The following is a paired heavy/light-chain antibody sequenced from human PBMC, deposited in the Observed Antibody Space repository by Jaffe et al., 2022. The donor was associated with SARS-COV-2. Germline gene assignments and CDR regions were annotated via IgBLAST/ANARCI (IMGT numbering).Heavy chain of an antibody. Sequence: QVSLVQSGAEVKKPGSSVMVSCKASGGTFRTYAITWVRQAPGQGLEWMGGIVPIFGTTNYAQKFQGRLTITADKSTGTAYMELNSLTSDDTAIYYCAPEPGLRHFDATDDFWGPGSLVTVTA. CDR1: GGTFRTYA. CDR3: APEPGLRHFDATDDF. V-gene: IGHV1-69*06. CDR2: IVPIFGTT. D-gene: IGHD3-9*01. J-gene: IGHJ2*01.
Light chain of an antibody. Sequence: DIQMTQSPSSLSASVGDSVTITCRASQGIGNYLAWFQQKPGKAPESLIHSASTLRRGVPSRFSGSGFGTDFTLTISSLRPEDFATYYCQQYHTYPWSFGHGTRVEI. CDR2: SAS. CDR1: QGIGNY. CDR3: QQYHTYPWS. J-gene: IGKJ1*01. V-gene: IGKV1-16*01.